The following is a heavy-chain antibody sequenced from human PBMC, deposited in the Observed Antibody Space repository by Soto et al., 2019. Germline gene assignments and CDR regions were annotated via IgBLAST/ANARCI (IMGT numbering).Heavy chain of an antibody. V-gene: IGHV3-23*01. CDR3: AKWREYSSGWMMGGFDY. Sequence: GGSLRLSCAASGFTFSSYAMSWVRQAPGKGLEWVSAISGSGGSTYYADSVKGRFTISRDNSKNTLYLQMNSLRAEDTAVYYCAKWREYSSGWMMGGFDYWGQGTLVTVSS. D-gene: IGHD6-19*01. CDR2: ISGSGGST. CDR1: GFTFSSYA. J-gene: IGHJ4*02.